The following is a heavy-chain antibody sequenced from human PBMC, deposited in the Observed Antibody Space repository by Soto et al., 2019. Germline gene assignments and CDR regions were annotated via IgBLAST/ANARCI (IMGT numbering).Heavy chain of an antibody. CDR1: GFTFSSYA. CDR2: ISGSGGST. J-gene: IGHJ4*02. D-gene: IGHD3-22*01. Sequence: GGSLRLSCAASGFTFSSYAMSWVRQAPGKGLEWVSAISGSGGSTYYADSVKGRFTISRDNSKNTLYLQMNSLRAEDTAVYYCAKGHMGSIVVVITVDYWGQGTLVTVSS. V-gene: IGHV3-23*01. CDR3: AKGHMGSIVVVITVDY.